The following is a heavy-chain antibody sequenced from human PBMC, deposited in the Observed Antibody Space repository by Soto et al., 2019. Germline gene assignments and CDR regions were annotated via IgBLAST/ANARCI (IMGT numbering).Heavy chain of an antibody. D-gene: IGHD1-1*01. CDR3: ARDRKLERRRQSAGIDD. CDR1: GGSVRRGSSY. CDR2: IYYGGST. J-gene: IGHJ4*02. Sequence: VQLQESGPGLVKPSETLSLPCTVSGGSVRRGSSYWSWIRQPPGTGLVWLGYIYYGGSTNYNPSLKRRVTIAGDTAKNQCSRKRSSVTAADTAGDYWARDRKLERRRQSAGIDDWGQGTLVTVSS. V-gene: IGHV4-61*01.